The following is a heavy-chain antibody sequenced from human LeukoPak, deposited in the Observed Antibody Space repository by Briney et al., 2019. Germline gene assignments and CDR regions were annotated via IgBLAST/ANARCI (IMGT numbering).Heavy chain of an antibody. CDR1: GGSFSGYY. CDR2: INHSGST. Sequence: PSETLSLTCAVYGGSFSGYYWSWIRQPPGKGLEWIGEINHSGSTYYNPSLKSRVTISVDRSKNQFSLKLSSVTAADTAVYYCARDRAARLLPLASDAFDIWGQGTMVTVSS. J-gene: IGHJ3*02. D-gene: IGHD6-6*01. V-gene: IGHV4-34*01. CDR3: ARDRAARLLPLASDAFDI.